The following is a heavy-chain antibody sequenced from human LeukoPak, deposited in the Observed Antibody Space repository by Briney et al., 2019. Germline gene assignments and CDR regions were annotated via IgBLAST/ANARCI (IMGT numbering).Heavy chain of an antibody. CDR3: AREYYGGYVDY. J-gene: IGHJ4*02. Sequence: GGSLRLFCAASRFTFSTYSMQCVRQATGKALVSVSAISSNGYITHYAHSVKGRFTIYRDNSKNTLYLQVRSLSVGHMSVYFCAREYYGGYVDYWGQGTLVTVSS. CDR1: RFTFSTYS. D-gene: IGHD3-10*01. V-gene: IGHV3-64*01. CDR2: ISSNGYIT.